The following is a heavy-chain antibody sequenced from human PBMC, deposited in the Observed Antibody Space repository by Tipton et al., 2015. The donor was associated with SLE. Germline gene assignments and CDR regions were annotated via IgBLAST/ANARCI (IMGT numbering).Heavy chain of an antibody. V-gene: IGHV3-7*01. J-gene: IGHJ4*02. D-gene: IGHD3-3*01. CDR2: IKQDESEK. CDR1: GFTFSSYW. CDR3: ARTIFGVVSLFDY. Sequence: GSLRLSCAASGFTFSSYWMSWVRQAPGKGLEWVANIKQDESEKYYVDSVKGRFTISRDNAKNSLYLQMNSLRAEDTAVYYCARTIFGVVSLFDYWGQGTLVTVSS.